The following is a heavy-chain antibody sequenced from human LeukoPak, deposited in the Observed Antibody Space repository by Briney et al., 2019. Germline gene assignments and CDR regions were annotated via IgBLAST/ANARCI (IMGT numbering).Heavy chain of an antibody. J-gene: IGHJ4*02. CDR3: TRSPFDY. V-gene: IGHV1-8*01. CDR2: MNPNSGNT. CDR1: GYTFTSYD. Sequence: ASVKVSCKASGYTFTSYDINWVRQAPGQGLEWMGWMNPNSGNTGYAQKFQGRVTMTTNTSISTAYMELSSLRSEDTAVYYRTRSPFDYWGQGTLVTVSS.